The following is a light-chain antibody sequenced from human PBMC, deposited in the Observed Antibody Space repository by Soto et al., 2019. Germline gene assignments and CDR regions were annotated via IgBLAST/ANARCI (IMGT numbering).Light chain of an antibody. Sequence: CTGSSSNIGAGYDVHWYLQLPGTAPQPLIYGNTNRPSGVPDRFSGSKSGTSASLAITGLQAEDEADYYCQSYDSSLSGYVFGTGTKVTVL. CDR3: QSYDSSLSGYV. CDR1: SSNIGAGYD. V-gene: IGLV1-40*01. J-gene: IGLJ1*01. CDR2: GNT.